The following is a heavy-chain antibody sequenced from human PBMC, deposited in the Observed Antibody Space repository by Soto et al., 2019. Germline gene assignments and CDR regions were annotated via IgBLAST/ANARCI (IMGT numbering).Heavy chain of an antibody. D-gene: IGHD1-20*01. CDR3: ARSLTQYNWNDVGYFDY. CDR1: GYTFTSYA. Sequence: ASVKVSCKASGYTFTSYAMNWVRQAPGQRLEWMGWINAGNGNTKYSQKFQGRVTITRDTSASTAYMELSSLRSEDTAAYYCARSLTQYNWNDVGYFDYWGQGTLVTVSS. V-gene: IGHV1-3*01. J-gene: IGHJ4*02. CDR2: INAGNGNT.